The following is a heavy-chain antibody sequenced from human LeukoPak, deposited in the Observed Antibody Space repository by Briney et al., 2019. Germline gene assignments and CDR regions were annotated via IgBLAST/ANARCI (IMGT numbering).Heavy chain of an antibody. J-gene: IGHJ6*02. V-gene: IGHV1-8*01. CDR2: INPNSGNT. D-gene: IGHD3-22*01. Sequence: ASVKVSCKASGYTFTSYDINWVRQATGRGLEWMGWINPNSGNTGYAQKFQGRVTMTRNTSISTAYMELSSLRSEDTAVYYCARGRDYYDSSGYYYYGMDVWGQGTTVTVSS. CDR3: ARGRDYYDSSGYYYYGMDV. CDR1: GYTFTSYD.